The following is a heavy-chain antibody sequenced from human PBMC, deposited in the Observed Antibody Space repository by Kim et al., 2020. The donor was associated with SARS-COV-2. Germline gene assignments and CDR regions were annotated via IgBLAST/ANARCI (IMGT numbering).Heavy chain of an antibody. CDR2: IKQDGSEK. D-gene: IGHD6-13*01. J-gene: IGHJ2*01. CDR3: ARTRDAIAAAGRYFDL. Sequence: GGSLRLSCAASGFTFSTYWMSWVRQAPGKGLEWVANIKQDGSEKYYVDSVKGRFTISRDNTKNSMCLQMNSLRAEDTAVYYCARTRDAIAAAGRYFDLWG. CDR1: GFTFSTYW. V-gene: IGHV3-7*01.